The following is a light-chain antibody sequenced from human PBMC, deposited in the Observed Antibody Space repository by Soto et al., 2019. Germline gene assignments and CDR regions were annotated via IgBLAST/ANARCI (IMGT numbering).Light chain of an antibody. Sequence: EIVMTQSPVTLSVSPGERVTLSCRASQSVSSNLTWYQQKPGQAPRLLIYDASTRATGISARFSGSGSGTEFTLTISSLQSEDFAVYYCQQYKNWPPMFTFGQGTKLEI. J-gene: IGKJ2*01. CDR1: QSVSSN. V-gene: IGKV3-15*01. CDR3: QQYKNWPPMFT. CDR2: DAS.